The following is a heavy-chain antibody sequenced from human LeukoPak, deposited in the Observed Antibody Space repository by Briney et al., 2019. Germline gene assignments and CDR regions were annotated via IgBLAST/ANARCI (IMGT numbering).Heavy chain of an antibody. CDR2: MNPNSGGT. CDR3: ASMVVGAGADY. Sequence: GASVKVSCKASGDTFTSYDINWVRQATGQGLEWMGWMNPNSGGTNYAQKFQGRVTMTRDTSISTAYMELSRLRSDDTAVYYCASMVVGAGADYWGQGTLVTVPS. J-gene: IGHJ4*02. CDR1: GDTFTSYD. V-gene: IGHV1-2*02. D-gene: IGHD1-26*01.